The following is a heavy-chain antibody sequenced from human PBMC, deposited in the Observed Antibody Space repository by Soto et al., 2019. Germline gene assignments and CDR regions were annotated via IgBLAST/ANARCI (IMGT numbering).Heavy chain of an antibody. Sequence: QVQLVQSGAEVKRPGASVKVSCKASGYSFTDDYIHWVRQAPGQGLAWMGWINPDTGDTNYAQNFQGRVTMTRDTSISTMYIKLNRLTSADTAVYYCARARYSGSFNNFDYWGQGTLVTVS. CDR1: GYSFTDDY. D-gene: IGHD1-26*01. CDR2: INPDTGDT. J-gene: IGHJ4*02. CDR3: ARARYSGSFNNFDY. V-gene: IGHV1-2*02.